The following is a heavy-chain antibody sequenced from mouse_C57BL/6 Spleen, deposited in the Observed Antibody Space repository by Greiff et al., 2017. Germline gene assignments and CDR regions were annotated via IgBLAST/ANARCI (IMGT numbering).Heavy chain of an antibody. CDR1: GYAFSSSW. CDR3: ARPGYYDYDFDY. Sequence: VQLQQSGPELVKPGASVKISCKASGYAFSSSWMNWVKQRPGKGLEWIGRIYPGDGDTNYNGKFKGKATLTADKSSSTAYMQLSSLTSEDSAVYFCARPGYYDYDFDYWGQGTTLTVSS. J-gene: IGHJ2*01. D-gene: IGHD2-4*01. CDR2: IYPGDGDT. V-gene: IGHV1-82*01.